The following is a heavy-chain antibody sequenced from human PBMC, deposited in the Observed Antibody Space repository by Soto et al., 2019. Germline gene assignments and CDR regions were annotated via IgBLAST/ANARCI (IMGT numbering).Heavy chain of an antibody. CDR2: IYYSGST. V-gene: IGHV4-31*03. J-gene: IGHJ3*02. CDR3: ARIAKVVVPAAITNVLYAFDI. CDR1: GGSISSGGYY. D-gene: IGHD2-2*01. Sequence: QVQLQESGPGLVKPSQTLSLTCTVSGGSISSGGYYWSWIRQHPGKGLEWIGYIYYSGSTYYNPSLKSRVTISVDTSKNQFSLKLSSVTAADTAVYYCARIAKVVVPAAITNVLYAFDIWGQGTMVTVSS.